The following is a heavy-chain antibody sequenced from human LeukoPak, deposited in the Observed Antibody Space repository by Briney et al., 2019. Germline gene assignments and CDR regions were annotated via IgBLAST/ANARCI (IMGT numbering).Heavy chain of an antibody. CDR2: INHSGST. CDR3: ARLHLVSSGWYPMADS. Sequence: SETLSLTCAVYGGSFSGYYWSWIRQPPGKGLEWIGEINHSGSTNYNPSLKSRVTISVDTSKNQFSLKLSSVTAADTAVYYCARLHLVSSGWYPMADSWGQGTRVTVSS. J-gene: IGHJ4*02. V-gene: IGHV4-34*01. D-gene: IGHD6-19*01. CDR1: GGSFSGYY.